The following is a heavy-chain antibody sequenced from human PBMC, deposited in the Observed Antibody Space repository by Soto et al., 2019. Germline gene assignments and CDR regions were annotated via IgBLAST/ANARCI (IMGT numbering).Heavy chain of an antibody. CDR3: AQLYGGGWYGGYYYGMDV. J-gene: IGHJ6*02. Sequence: PSETLSLTCAVYGGSFSGYYWSWIRQPPVTGLEWIGEINHSGSTNYNPSLKSRVTISVDTSKNQFSLKLSSVTAADTAVYYCAQLYGGGWYGGYYYGMDVWGQGTTVTVS. CDR1: GGSFSGYY. V-gene: IGHV4-34*01. CDR2: INHSGST. D-gene: IGHD6-19*01.